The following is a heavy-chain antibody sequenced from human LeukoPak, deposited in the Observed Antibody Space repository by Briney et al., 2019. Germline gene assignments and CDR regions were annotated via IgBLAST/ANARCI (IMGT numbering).Heavy chain of an antibody. CDR3: ARSGITIFGVAPSHAFDI. CDR1: GGSITSSSYY. Sequence: PSETLSLTCSVSGGSITSSSYYWGWIRQPPEKGLEWIGSIYYTGGTYYSPSLKSRVTISVDTSKNQFSLKLSSVTAADTAVYYCARSGITIFGVAPSHAFDIWGQGTMVTVSS. D-gene: IGHD3-3*01. CDR2: IYYTGGT. J-gene: IGHJ3*02. V-gene: IGHV4-39*07.